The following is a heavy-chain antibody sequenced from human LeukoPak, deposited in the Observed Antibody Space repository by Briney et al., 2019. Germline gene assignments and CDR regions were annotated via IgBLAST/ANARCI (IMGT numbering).Heavy chain of an antibody. CDR2: ISYNGSNK. D-gene: IGHD6-13*01. CDR3: ARMRDGYSSIYHYYMDV. CDR1: GFTFSSYA. Sequence: PGGSLRLSCAASGFTFSSYAMHWVRQAPGKGLEWVAVISYNGSNKYYADSVKGRFTISRDNSKNTLYLQMNSLRAEDTAVYYCARMRDGYSSIYHYYMDVWGKGTMVAVTS. V-gene: IGHV3-30*04. J-gene: IGHJ6*03.